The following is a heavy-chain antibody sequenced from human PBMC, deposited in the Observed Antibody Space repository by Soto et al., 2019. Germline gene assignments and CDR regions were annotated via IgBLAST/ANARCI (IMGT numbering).Heavy chain of an antibody. V-gene: IGHV1-69*05. CDR1: GDTFSSYA. CDR2: ISPIIGTA. CDR3: AIALAAAGSWANWFDP. D-gene: IGHD6-13*01. Sequence: SVKVSCKASGDTFSSYAISWVRQAPGQGLEWMGGISPIIGTANYAQKFQGRVTITTDKSTSTAYMELSSLRSEDTAVYYCAIALAAAGSWANWFDPWGQGTMVTVSS. J-gene: IGHJ5*02.